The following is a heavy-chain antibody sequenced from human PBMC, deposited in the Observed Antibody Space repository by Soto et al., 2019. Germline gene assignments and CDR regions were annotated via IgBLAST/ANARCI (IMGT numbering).Heavy chain of an antibody. D-gene: IGHD3-9*01. CDR1: GGSISSSNW. V-gene: IGHV4-4*02. CDR2: IYHSGST. CDR3: ARGLVRYFDWLFKNNLLDP. Sequence: SETLSLTCAVSGGSISSSNWWSWVRQPPGKGLEWIGEIYHSGSTNYNPSLKSRVTISVDKSKNQFSLKLSSVTAADTAVYYCARGLVRYFDWLFKNNLLDPWGQGTLVTGSS. J-gene: IGHJ5*02.